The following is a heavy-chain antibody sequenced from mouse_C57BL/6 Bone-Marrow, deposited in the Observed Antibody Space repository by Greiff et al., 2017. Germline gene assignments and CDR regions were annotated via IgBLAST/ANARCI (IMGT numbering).Heavy chain of an antibody. CDR2: IHPNSGST. CDR1: GYTFTSYW. J-gene: IGHJ2*01. V-gene: IGHV1-64*01. D-gene: IGHD2-3*01. Sequence: QVQLQQPGAELVKPGASVKLSCKASGYTFTSYWMHWVKQRPGQGLEWIGMIHPNSGSTNYNEKFKSKATLTVDKSSSTAYMQLSSPTSEDSAVYYCARWGYYAFLDYWGQGTTLTVSS. CDR3: ARWGYYAFLDY.